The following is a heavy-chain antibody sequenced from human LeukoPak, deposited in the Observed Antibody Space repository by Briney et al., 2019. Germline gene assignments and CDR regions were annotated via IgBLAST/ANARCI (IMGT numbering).Heavy chain of an antibody. D-gene: IGHD3-22*01. J-gene: IGHJ3*02. Sequence: GGSLRLSCAASGFTFSSYWVTWVRQAPGKGLEWVANIKEDGSEKNYLDSMKGRFTISRDNAKNSLYLQMNSLRAEDTAIYYCARYYYNNDGYSEDAFDIWGQGTMVTVSS. CDR2: IKEDGSEK. CDR1: GFTFSSYW. CDR3: ARYYYNNDGYSEDAFDI. V-gene: IGHV3-7*01.